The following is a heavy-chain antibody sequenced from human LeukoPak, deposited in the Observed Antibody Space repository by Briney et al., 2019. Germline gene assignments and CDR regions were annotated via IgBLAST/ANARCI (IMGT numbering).Heavy chain of an antibody. Sequence: ASVKVSCKASGYTFTSYYMHWVRQAPGQGLEWMGIINPSGGSTSYAQKFQGRVTMTRDTSTSTVYMELSSLRSEDTAVYYCAGALDTMIVDDAFDIWGQGTMVTVSS. D-gene: IGHD3-22*01. CDR1: GYTFTSYY. J-gene: IGHJ3*02. V-gene: IGHV1-46*01. CDR2: INPSGGST. CDR3: AGALDTMIVDDAFDI.